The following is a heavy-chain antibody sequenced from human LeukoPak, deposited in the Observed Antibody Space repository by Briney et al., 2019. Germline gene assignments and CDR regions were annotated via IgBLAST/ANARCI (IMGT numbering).Heavy chain of an antibody. J-gene: IGHJ6*03. CDR2: ISGSGGST. V-gene: IGHV3-23*01. CDR3: ARAAGLWFLLGYMDV. D-gene: IGHD5-18*01. CDR1: GFTFSSYG. Sequence: GGSLRLSCAASGFTFSSYGMSWVRQAPGKGLEWVSAISGSGGSTYYADSVKGRFTISRDNSKNTLFVQMNSLRVEDTAVYYCARAAGLWFLLGYMDVWGKGTTVTVSS.